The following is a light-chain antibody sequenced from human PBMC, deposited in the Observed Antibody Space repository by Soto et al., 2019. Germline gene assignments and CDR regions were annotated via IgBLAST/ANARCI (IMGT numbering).Light chain of an antibody. CDR3: MLYMGSGLVV. CDR1: SGSVSTTYY. Sequence: QTVVTQEPSFSVSPGGTVTLTCGLTSGSVSTTYYPSWYQQTPGKAPRTLIYSTNMRSSGVPDRFSGSILGNKAALTISGAQADDEADYHCMLYMGSGLVVFGGGTKLTVL. V-gene: IGLV8-61*01. CDR2: STN. J-gene: IGLJ2*01.